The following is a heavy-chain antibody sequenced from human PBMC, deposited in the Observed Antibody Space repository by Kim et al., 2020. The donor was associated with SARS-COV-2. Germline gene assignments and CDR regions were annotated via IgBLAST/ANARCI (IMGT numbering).Heavy chain of an antibody. CDR3: ARDHYGSGSLDV. J-gene: IGHJ6*02. CDR2: ISGSSNTI. V-gene: IGHV3-48*01. Sequence: GGSLRLSCAASGFTFSGYSMNWVRQAPGKGLEWVSYISGSSNTIYYADSVKGRFTISRDNAKTSLYLQMNSLRAEDTAVYYCARDHYGSGSLDVWGQGTT. D-gene: IGHD3-10*01. CDR1: GFTFSGYS.